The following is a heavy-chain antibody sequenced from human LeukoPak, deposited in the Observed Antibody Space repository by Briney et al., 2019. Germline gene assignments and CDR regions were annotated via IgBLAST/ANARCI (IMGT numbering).Heavy chain of an antibody. Sequence: WIRQPPGKGLEWVGRIKSKTDGGTTDYAAPVKGRFTISRDDSKDTLYLQMNSLRTEDTAVYYCTSLRGSSSQYFQYWGQGTLVTVSS. D-gene: IGHD6-13*01. CDR3: TSLRGSSSQYFQY. CDR2: IKSKTDGGTT. J-gene: IGHJ1*01. V-gene: IGHV3-15*01.